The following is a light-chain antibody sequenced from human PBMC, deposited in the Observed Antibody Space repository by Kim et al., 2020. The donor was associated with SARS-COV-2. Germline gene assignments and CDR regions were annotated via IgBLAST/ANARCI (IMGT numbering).Light chain of an antibody. CDR1: QSNNNY. Sequence: SVGDRVTNTCRASQSNNNYLNWYQKEPRKAAKLLIYAASNLQRRVPSRFSGRGSGTDFTLTNISLQPEELATYYCQQSYATPLFTFGPGTKVDI. CDR2: AAS. J-gene: IGKJ3*01. V-gene: IGKV1-39*01. CDR3: QQSYATPLFT.